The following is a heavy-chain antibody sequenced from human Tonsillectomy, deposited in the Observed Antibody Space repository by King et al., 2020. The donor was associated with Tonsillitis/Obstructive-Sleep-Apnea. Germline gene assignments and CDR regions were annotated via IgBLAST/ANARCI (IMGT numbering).Heavy chain of an antibody. V-gene: IGHV4-59*08. J-gene: IGHJ6*02. CDR1: GGSISNYY. CDR2: IYYTGST. CDR3: ARHDPYYYDSAVYYYSGLDV. Sequence: VQLQESGPGLVKPSETLSLTCTVSGGSISNYYWSWIRQPPGKGLECIGFIYYTGSTNYDPSLKSRVTISVDTSKNQISLKLRSVTAADTAVYYCARHDPYYYDSAVYYYSGLDVWGPGTPVTVSS. D-gene: IGHD3-22*01.